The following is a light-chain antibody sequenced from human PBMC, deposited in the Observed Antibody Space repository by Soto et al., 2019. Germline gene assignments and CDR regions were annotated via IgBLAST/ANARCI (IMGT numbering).Light chain of an antibody. CDR2: GAS. V-gene: IGKV3D-15*01. CDR3: QQYNNWPPNT. CDR1: QSVSSN. J-gene: IGKJ2*01. Sequence: EIVMTQSPATLSVSPGERATLSCRASQSVSSNLAWYQQKPGQAPRLLIYGASTRATGIPARFSGSGSGTESTLTISILQSEDFAVYYCQQYNNWPPNTFGQGTKLEIK.